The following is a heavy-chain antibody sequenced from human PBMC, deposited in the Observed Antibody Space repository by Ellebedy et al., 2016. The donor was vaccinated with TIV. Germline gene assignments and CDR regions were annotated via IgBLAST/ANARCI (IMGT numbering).Heavy chain of an antibody. CDR1: GFTFSTYS. CDR3: ARDRPHYYGSGSYYYYGMDV. Sequence: GESLKISCVASGFTFSTYSMNWVRQAPGKGLEWVSYISSSSSTIYYADSVKGRFTISRDNAKNSLYLQMNSLRDEDTAVYYCARDRPHYYGSGSYYYYGMDVWGQGTTVTVSS. CDR2: ISSSSSTI. V-gene: IGHV3-48*02. J-gene: IGHJ6*02. D-gene: IGHD3-10*01.